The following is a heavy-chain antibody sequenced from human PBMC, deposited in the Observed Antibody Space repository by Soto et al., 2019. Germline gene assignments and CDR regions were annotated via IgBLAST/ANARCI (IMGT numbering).Heavy chain of an antibody. V-gene: IGHV1-18*04. D-gene: IGHD4-17*01. CDR1: GYTFTSYG. J-gene: IGHJ5*02. Sequence: ASVKVSCKASGYTFTSYGISWVRQAPGQGLEWMGWISAYNGNTNYAQKLQGRVTMTTDTSTSTAYMELRSLRSDDTAVYYCARVSPVYGDYWFDPWGQGTLVTVSS. CDR3: ARVSPVYGDYWFDP. CDR2: ISAYNGNT.